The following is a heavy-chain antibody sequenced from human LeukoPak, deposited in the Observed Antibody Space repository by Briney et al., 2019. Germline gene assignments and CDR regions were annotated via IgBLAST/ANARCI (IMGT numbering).Heavy chain of an antibody. D-gene: IGHD3-3*01. Sequence: SETLSLTCAVYGGSFSGYYWSWIRQPPGKGLEWIGEINHSGSTNYNPSLKSRVTISVDTSKNQFSLKLSSVTAADTAVYYCARAPPSNYDFWSGYSREGYYFDYWGQGTLVTVSS. CDR1: GGSFSGYY. V-gene: IGHV4-34*01. CDR3: ARAPPSNYDFWSGYSREGYYFDY. J-gene: IGHJ4*02. CDR2: INHSGST.